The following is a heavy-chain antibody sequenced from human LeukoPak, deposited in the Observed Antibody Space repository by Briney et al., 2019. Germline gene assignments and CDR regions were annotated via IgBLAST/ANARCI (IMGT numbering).Heavy chain of an antibody. CDR2: IYHSGST. J-gene: IGHJ5*02. CDR3: ARIEDYGGNSVNH. CDR1: GGSISSGGYS. Sequence: PSETLSLTCAVSGGSISSGGYSWSWIRQPPGKGLEWIGYIYHSGSTYYNPSLKSRVTISVDRSKNQFSLKLSSVTAADTAVYYCARIEDYGGNSVNHWGQGTLVTVSS. V-gene: IGHV4-30-2*01. D-gene: IGHD4-23*01.